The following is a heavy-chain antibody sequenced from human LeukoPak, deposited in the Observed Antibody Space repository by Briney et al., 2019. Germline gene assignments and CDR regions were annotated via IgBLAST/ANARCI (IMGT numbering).Heavy chain of an antibody. D-gene: IGHD6-13*01. CDR2: INSDGRST. CDR1: GFTVSSTY. J-gene: IGHJ6*02. CDR3: ARDGGSDWYYYYNYGLDV. Sequence: GGSLRLSCAASGFTVSSTYMNWVRQAPGKGLVWVSGINSDGRSTIYGDSVRGRFTISRDNAKNTLYLQVNSLRGEDTAVYYCARDGGSDWYYYYNYGLDVWGQGTTVTVSS. V-gene: IGHV3-74*01.